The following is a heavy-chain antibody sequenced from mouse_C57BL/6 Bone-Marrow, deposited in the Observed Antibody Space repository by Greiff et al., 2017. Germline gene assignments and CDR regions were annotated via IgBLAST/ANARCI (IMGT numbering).Heavy chain of an antibody. Sequence: EVKLMESGAELVRPGASVKLSCTASGFNIKDDYIHWVKQRPEQGLEWIGWIYPDIGDTEYASKFQGKATITSDTSSNTAYLQLSSLTSEDTAVYYCSSFDGNYFDFWGQGTPLTVAS. CDR3: SSFDGNYFDF. CDR1: GFNIKDDY. CDR2: IYPDIGDT. J-gene: IGHJ2*01. V-gene: IGHV14-4*01. D-gene: IGHD2-3*01.